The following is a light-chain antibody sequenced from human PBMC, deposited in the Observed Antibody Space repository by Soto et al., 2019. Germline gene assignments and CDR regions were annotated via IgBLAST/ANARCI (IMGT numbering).Light chain of an antibody. V-gene: IGKV1-27*01. CDR1: QDISHY. CDR3: QQYTKDTPGT. CDR2: YAA. Sequence: DVQMTQSPSSLSASVGDRATFTCRASQDISHYLAWYQQRPGKVPKLLIYYAATLQLGVPSRFSGSGSGTDFTLAISSLQPEDVGTYYCQQYTKDTPGTFVQGAKVDIK. J-gene: IGKJ1*01.